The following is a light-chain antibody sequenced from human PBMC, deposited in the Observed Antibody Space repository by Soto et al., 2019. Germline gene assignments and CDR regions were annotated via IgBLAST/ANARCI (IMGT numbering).Light chain of an antibody. Sequence: EIVLTQSPATLSLSPGERATLSCRASENVFGSLAWFQQKPGQAPRLLFFDASTRATGIPDRFSCSGSGTDFTLTVSSLEPEDFATYYCQQRNSWPLTFGGGT. J-gene: IGKJ4*01. CDR3: QQRNSWPLT. CDR2: DAS. V-gene: IGKV3-11*01. CDR1: ENVFGS.